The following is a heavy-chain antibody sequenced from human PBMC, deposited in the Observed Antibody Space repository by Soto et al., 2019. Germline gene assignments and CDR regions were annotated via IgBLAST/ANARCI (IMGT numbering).Heavy chain of an antibody. J-gene: IGHJ3*02. CDR1: GFTFSTYG. CDR3: AKVSSGWYNAAFDI. D-gene: IGHD6-19*01. Sequence: GGSLRLSCAASGFTFSTYGMSWVRQAPGKGLEWVSAISGSGGSTYYADSVKGRFTISRDNSKNTLYLQMNSLRAEDTAVYYCAKVSSGWYNAAFDIWGQGTMVTVSS. V-gene: IGHV3-23*01. CDR2: ISGSGGST.